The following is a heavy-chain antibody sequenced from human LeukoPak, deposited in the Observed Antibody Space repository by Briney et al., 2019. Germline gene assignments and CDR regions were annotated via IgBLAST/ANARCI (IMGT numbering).Heavy chain of an antibody. CDR3: ARGYYYHT. CDR2: IYADGSS. Sequence: SETLSLTCTVSGGSVSSDNSYWNWIRQPAGKGLEWIGRIYADGSSTYNPSLKSRVTISVDSSKNQFSLRLSSLTAADTAVYYSARGYYYHTWGQGTLVTVSS. D-gene: IGHD3-22*01. J-gene: IGHJ4*02. CDR1: GGSVSSDNSY. V-gene: IGHV4-61*02.